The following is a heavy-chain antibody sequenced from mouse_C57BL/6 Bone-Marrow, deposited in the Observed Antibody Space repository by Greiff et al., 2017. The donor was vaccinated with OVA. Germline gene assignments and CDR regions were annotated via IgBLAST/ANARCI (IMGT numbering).Heavy chain of an antibody. CDR1: GFAFSDYG. J-gene: IGHJ3*01. V-gene: IGHV5-17*01. CDR2: ISSGSSTI. CDR3: ATFYWFAY. Sequence: EVKLQESGGGLVKPGGSLKLSCAASGFAFSDYGMHWVRQAPEKGLEWVAYISSGSSTIYYADTVKGRFTISRDKAKNTLFLQMTSLRSEDTAMYYCATFYWFAYWGQGTLVTVSA.